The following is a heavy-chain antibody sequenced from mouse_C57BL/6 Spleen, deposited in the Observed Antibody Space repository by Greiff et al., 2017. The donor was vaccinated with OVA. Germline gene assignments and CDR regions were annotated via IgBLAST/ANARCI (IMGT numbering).Heavy chain of an antibody. Sequence: VQLQQSGPGLVQPSQSLSITCTVSGFSLTSYGVHWVRQSPGKGLEWLGVIWRGGSTDYNAAFMSRLSITKDNSKSQVFFKMNSLQADDTAIDYCAKNSPDDYDEAWFAYWGQGTLVTVSA. CDR2: IWRGGST. CDR1: GFSLTSYG. J-gene: IGHJ3*01. D-gene: IGHD2-4*01. V-gene: IGHV2-5*01. CDR3: AKNSPDDYDEAWFAY.